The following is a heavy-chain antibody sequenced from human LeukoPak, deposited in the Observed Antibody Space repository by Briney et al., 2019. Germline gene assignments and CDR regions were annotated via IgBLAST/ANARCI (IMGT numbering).Heavy chain of an antibody. D-gene: IGHD1-26*01. CDR2: ISGSSSTI. CDR3: ARGSGSYSFNLLGFDP. CDR1: GFTFSSSS. V-gene: IGHV3-48*01. J-gene: IGHJ5*02. Sequence: GGSLRLSCAASGFTFSSSSMNWVRQAPGKGLEWVSYISGSSSTIYYADSVKGRFTISRDNAKNSLYLQMNSLRADGTAVYYCARGSGSYSFNLLGFDPWGQGTLVTVSS.